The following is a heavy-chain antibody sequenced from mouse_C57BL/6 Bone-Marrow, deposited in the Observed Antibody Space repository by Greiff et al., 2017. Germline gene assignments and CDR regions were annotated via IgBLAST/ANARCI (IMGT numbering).Heavy chain of an antibody. CDR2: ISNGGGST. J-gene: IGHJ3*01. D-gene: IGHD3-3*01. V-gene: IGHV5-12*01. CDR3: TRHWAV. CDR1: GFTFSDYY. Sequence: EVMLVESGGGLVQPGGSLKLSCAASGFTFSDYYMYWVRQTPEKRLEWVAYISNGGGSTDYPDTVKGRFTISRDNANIPLYLQMSRHKSEDSAMYYCTRHWAVWGTGTLVTVSA.